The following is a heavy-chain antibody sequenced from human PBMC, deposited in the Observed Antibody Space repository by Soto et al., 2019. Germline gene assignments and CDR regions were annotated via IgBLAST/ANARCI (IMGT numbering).Heavy chain of an antibody. CDR3: ARLGAHYQSLDP. V-gene: IGHV4-59*08. CDR2: IYYSGTT. J-gene: IGHJ5*02. Sequence: ASETLSLTCSVSGGSISPYYWAWIRQSPGKGLEWIGYIYYSGTTSYNPSLKSRVTLSLETSKSQFSLRLASVTASDTAVYYCARLGAHYQSLDPWGQGTLVTVSS. D-gene: IGHD2-2*01. CDR1: GGSISPYY.